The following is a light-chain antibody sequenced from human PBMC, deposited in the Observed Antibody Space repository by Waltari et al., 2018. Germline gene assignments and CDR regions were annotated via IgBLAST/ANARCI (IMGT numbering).Light chain of an antibody. V-gene: IGKV3-15*01. CDR2: DAP. CDR1: QSVSNN. Sequence: EIVMTQSPATLSVAPGERATLPCRASQSVSNNLAWYQKKPGQAPRLLISDAPTRATGVPARFSGSGSGTDFTLTISSLQSEDFAIYYCQQYNNWPSMYTFGQGTKLEIK. J-gene: IGKJ2*01. CDR3: QQYNNWPSMYT.